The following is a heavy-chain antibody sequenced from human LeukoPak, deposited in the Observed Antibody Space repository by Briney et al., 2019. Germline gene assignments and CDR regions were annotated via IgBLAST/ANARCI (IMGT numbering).Heavy chain of an antibody. J-gene: IGHJ5*02. CDR1: GGSISSSSFY. D-gene: IGHD2-2*01. CDR2: FYYTGST. CDR3: ARTTEDCSSTSCYQYWFDP. V-gene: IGHV4-39*07. Sequence: SETLSLTCTVSGGSISSSSFYWGWIRQPPGKGLEWIGSFYYTGSTYYNPSLKSRVTISVDTSKNQISLKVRSVTAADTAVYYCARTTEDCSSTSCYQYWFDPWGQGTLVTVSS.